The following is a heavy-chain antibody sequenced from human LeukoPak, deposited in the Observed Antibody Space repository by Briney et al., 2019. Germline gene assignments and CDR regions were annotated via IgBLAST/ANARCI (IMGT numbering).Heavy chain of an antibody. J-gene: IGHJ4*02. CDR3: ARQLWRHVTPVGY. V-gene: IGHV1-24*01. D-gene: IGHD5-18*01. Sequence: ASVKVSCKVSGYTLTELSMHWVRQAPGKGLEWMGGFDPEDGETIYAQKFQGRVTMTTDTSTSTAYMELRSLRSDDTAVYYCARQLWRHVTPVGYWGQGTLVTVSS. CDR2: FDPEDGET. CDR1: GYTLTELS.